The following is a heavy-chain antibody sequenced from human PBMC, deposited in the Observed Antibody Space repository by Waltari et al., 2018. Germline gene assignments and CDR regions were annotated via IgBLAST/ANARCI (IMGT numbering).Heavy chain of an antibody. CDR2: IYHDGTT. CDR1: GYFINTGFF. Sequence: QVQLQESGPRLVRPSETLSLTCDVSGYFINTGFFWGWIRQPPGKGHEWIGNIYHDGTTYYNPSLKHRLMISLDTSKNQFSLRLNFVDVADTAVYYCARQTLGYCTSAACRRLETWGQGILVTVSS. V-gene: IGHV4-38-2*01. D-gene: IGHD2-2*03. CDR3: ARQTLGYCTSAACRRLET. J-gene: IGHJ5*02.